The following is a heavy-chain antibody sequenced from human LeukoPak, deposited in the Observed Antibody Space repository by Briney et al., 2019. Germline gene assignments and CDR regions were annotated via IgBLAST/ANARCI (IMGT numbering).Heavy chain of an antibody. CDR2: IYHSGST. J-gene: IGHJ5*01. V-gene: IGHV4-30-2*01. CDR3: ARRSYCYSTSCYGYWFDS. Sequence: SQTLSLTCTVSGGSISSGGYYWSWIRQPPGKGLEWIGYIYHSGSTYYNPSLKSRVTISVDRSKNQFSLKLSSVTAADTAMYYCARRSYCYSTSCYGYWFDSWGQGTLVTVSS. D-gene: IGHD2-2*01. CDR1: GGSISSGGYY.